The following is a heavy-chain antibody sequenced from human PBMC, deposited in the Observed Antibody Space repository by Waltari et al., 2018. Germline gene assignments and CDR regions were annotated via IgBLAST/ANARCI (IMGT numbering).Heavy chain of an antibody. J-gene: IGHJ4*02. D-gene: IGHD3-9*01. CDR3: TTVYYDILTGYSLQYYFDY. CDR2: IKSKTDGGTT. Sequence: EVQLVESGGGLVKPGGSLRLSCAASGFTFSNAWMSWVRQAPGKGLEWVGRIKSKTDGGTTDYAAPVKGRFTISRDDSKNTLYLQMNSLKTEDTAVYYCTTVYYDILTGYSLQYYFDYWGQGTLVTVSS. CDR1: GFTFSNAW. V-gene: IGHV3-15*01.